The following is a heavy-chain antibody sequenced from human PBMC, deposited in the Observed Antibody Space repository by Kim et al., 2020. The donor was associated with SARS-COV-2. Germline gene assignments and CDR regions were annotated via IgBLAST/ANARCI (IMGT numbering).Heavy chain of an antibody. Sequence: GGSLRLSCVASGFTFQDYAMHWVRLLPGKGLEWVAGISWNSAKMRYADSAKGRFTISRDNGENSFFLQMSSLRLEDSALYYCAKDIEYSTPTTAANFDH. CDR2: ISWNSAKM. D-gene: IGHD5-18*01. CDR3: AKDIEYSTPTTAANFDH. CDR1: GFTFQDYA. V-gene: IGHV3-9*01. J-gene: IGHJ4*01.